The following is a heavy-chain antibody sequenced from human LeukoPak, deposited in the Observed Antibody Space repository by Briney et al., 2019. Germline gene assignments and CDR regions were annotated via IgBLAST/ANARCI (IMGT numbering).Heavy chain of an antibody. CDR1: GFTFSTYW. CDR2: INSDGSNT. Sequence: GGSLRLSCAASGFTFSTYWMHWARQDPGKGLVWVSRINSDGSNTIYADSVKGRFTISRDNAKNTLYLQMSSLRPEDTAVYYCVSGVSIWLGNAFDFWGQGTMVTVSS. CDR3: VSGVSIWLGNAFDF. D-gene: IGHD3-10*01. V-gene: IGHV3-74*01. J-gene: IGHJ3*01.